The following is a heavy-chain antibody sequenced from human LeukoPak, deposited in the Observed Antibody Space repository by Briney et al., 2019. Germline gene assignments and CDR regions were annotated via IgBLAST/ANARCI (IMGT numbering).Heavy chain of an antibody. CDR1: GGSISSYY. CDR3: ARYAKYYYYMDV. D-gene: IGHD2-8*01. J-gene: IGHJ6*03. CDR2: ISDSGST. V-gene: IGHV4-59*01. Sequence: NPSETLSLTCTVSGGSISSYYWSWIRQPPGKGLEWIGYISDSGSTSYNPSLKSRVTISVDTSKNQFSLRLSSVTAADTAVYYCARYAKYYYYMDVWGKGTTVTVSS.